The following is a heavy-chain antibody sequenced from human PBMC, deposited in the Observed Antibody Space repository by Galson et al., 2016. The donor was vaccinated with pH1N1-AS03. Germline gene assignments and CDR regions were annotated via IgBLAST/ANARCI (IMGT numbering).Heavy chain of an antibody. D-gene: IGHD1-26*01. CDR1: GDSISRSPYY. Sequence: SETLSLTCIVSGDSISRSPYYWGWIRQPPGKGLEWTGTVYWLGATYYSPSLKSRVTISIDTYKNQFSLNLNSVTAADTAVYYCARDRYFSGWSYEGWFDPWGPGTLVTVSS. J-gene: IGHJ5*02. V-gene: IGHV4-39*07. CDR2: VYWLGAT. CDR3: ARDRYFSGWSYEGWFDP.